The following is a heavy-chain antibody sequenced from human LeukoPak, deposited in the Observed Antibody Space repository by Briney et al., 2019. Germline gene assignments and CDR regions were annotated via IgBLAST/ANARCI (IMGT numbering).Heavy chain of an antibody. CDR3: AREHCVGGYCYFLDY. D-gene: IGHD2/OR15-2a*01. CDR1: DYPISSGYF. V-gene: IGHV4-38-2*02. Sequence: SETLSLTCSVSDYPISSGYFWGWIRQPPGKGLEWIATISHSGSTCFNPSLKSRVIVSIDTSKNQFSLNLTSVTAADTAVYYCAREHCVGGYCYFLDYWGQGTLVTVSS. CDR2: ISHSGST. J-gene: IGHJ4*02.